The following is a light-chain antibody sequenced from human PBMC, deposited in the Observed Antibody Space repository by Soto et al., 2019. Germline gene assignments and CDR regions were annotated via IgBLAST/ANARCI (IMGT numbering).Light chain of an antibody. CDR3: CSYAGSILYV. CDR1: SSDVGSYNL. Sequence: QSALTQPASVSGSPGQSITISCTGTSSDVGSYNLVSWYQQHPGKAPKLMIYEGSKRPSGVSNRFSGSKSGNTASLTISGLQAEXAADYYCCSYAGSILYVFGTGTKLTVL. J-gene: IGLJ1*01. CDR2: EGS. V-gene: IGLV2-23*01.